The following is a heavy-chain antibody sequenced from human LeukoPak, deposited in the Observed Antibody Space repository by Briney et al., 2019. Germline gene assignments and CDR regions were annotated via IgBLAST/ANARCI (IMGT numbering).Heavy chain of an antibody. Sequence: GGSLRLPCAASGFPFTSFGMSWAREAPGRAREWGPNIKQGGSEKYYVDSVKGRFTISRDNAKNSLYLQMNSLRAEDTAVYYCARESCGGDCSSGDFQHWGQGTLVTVSS. CDR3: ARESCGGDCSSGDFQH. CDR1: GFPFTSFG. J-gene: IGHJ1*01. CDR2: IKQGGSEK. V-gene: IGHV3-7*03. D-gene: IGHD2-21*02.